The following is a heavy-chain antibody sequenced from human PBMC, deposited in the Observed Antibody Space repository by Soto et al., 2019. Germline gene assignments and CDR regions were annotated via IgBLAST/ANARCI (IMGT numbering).Heavy chain of an antibody. CDR2: ISDSGGST. D-gene: IGHD3-10*01. Sequence: EAQLLESGGGLVQPGGSLRLSCATSGFTFSSYAMNWVRQAPGMGLEWVSAISDSGGSTYYADSVKGRFTISRDNSKNMLYLQMNSLRADDTAVYYCAKGAGSDSGRYWGQGTLVTVSS. V-gene: IGHV3-23*01. CDR3: AKGAGSDSGRY. J-gene: IGHJ4*02. CDR1: GFTFSSYA.